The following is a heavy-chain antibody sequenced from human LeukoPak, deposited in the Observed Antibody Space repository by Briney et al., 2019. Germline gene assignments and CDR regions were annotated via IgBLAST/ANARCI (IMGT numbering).Heavy chain of an antibody. J-gene: IGHJ4*02. Sequence: ASVKVSCKTSGYTFTNFDINWVRQATGQGLEWMGWMNPVSGDTGYAQKFQGRVTMTRDTSISTTYMELSSLRSEDTAVYYCARSTYYYDSSGYMEDQFDYWGQGTLVTVSS. CDR3: ARSTYYYDSSGYMEDQFDY. CDR2: MNPVSGDT. D-gene: IGHD3-22*01. CDR1: GYTFTNFD. V-gene: IGHV1-8*01.